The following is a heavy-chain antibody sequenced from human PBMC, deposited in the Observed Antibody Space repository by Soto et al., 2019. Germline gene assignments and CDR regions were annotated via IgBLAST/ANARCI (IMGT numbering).Heavy chain of an antibody. Sequence: QVQLVQSGAEVKKPGASVKVSFKASGYTFTSYGISWVRQAPGQGLEWMGWISAYNGNTNYAQKLQGRVTMTTDTSTSTANMELGSLRSDDTAVYYCAGPGEGYGSGSPYDYYGMDVWGQGTTVTVSS. J-gene: IGHJ6*02. V-gene: IGHV1-18*01. D-gene: IGHD3-10*01. CDR1: GYTFTSYG. CDR2: ISAYNGNT. CDR3: AGPGEGYGSGSPYDYYGMDV.